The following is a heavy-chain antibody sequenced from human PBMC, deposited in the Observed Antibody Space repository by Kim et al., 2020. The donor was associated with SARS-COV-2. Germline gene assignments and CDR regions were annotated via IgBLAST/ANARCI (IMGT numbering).Heavy chain of an antibody. CDR1: VYTFTSYY. D-gene: IGHD6-13*01. CDR3: ARDYVAAAKYYYYYGMDV. Sequence: ASVKVSCKASVYTFTSYYMHWVRQATGQGLEWMGIINPSGGSTSYAQKLQGRVTMTRDTSTSTVYMELSSLRSEDRAVYFCARDYVAAAKYYYYYGMDVW. V-gene: IGHV1-46*01. J-gene: IGHJ6*01. CDR2: INPSGGST.